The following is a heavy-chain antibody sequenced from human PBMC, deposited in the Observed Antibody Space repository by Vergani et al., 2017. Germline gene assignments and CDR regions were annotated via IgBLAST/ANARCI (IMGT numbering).Heavy chain of an antibody. V-gene: IGHV1-69*08. CDR1: GGTFSSYT. Sequence: QVQLVQSGAEVKKPGSSVKVSCKASGGTFSSYTISWVRQAPGQGLEWMGRIIPILGIANYAQKFQGRVTITADKSTSTAYMELSSLRSEDTAVYYWARDPGLDQNWFDPWGQGTLVTVSS. D-gene: IGHD3/OR15-3a*01. J-gene: IGHJ5*02. CDR2: IIPILGIA. CDR3: ARDPGLDQNWFDP.